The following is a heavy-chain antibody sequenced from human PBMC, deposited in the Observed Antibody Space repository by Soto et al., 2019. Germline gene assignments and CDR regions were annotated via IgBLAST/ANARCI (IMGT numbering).Heavy chain of an antibody. D-gene: IGHD4-17*01. CDR1: GGSISSCGYY. J-gene: IGHJ4*02. CDR2: IYYSGST. V-gene: IGHV4-31*03. Sequence: QVQLQESGPGLVKPSQTLSLTCTVSGGSISSCGYYWTWIRQYLGKGLEWIGSIYYSGSTFYNPSIKSRVSISVDTSKNQFSLNLSSVTAADTAVYYCARGLSVTLFDYWGQGTLVTVSS. CDR3: ARGLSVTLFDY.